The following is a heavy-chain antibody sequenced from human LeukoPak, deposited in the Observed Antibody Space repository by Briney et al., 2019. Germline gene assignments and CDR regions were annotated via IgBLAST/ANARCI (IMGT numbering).Heavy chain of an antibody. CDR2: IIPIFGTA. Sequence: SVKVSCKASGGTFSSYAISWVRQAPGQGLEWMGGIIPIFGTANYAQKFQGRVTITADESTSTAYMELSSQRSEDTAVYYCARGIQGSYYKSRFDYWGQGTLVTVSS. CDR3: ARGIQGSYYKSRFDY. J-gene: IGHJ4*02. V-gene: IGHV1-69*13. CDR1: GGTFSSYA. D-gene: IGHD3-10*01.